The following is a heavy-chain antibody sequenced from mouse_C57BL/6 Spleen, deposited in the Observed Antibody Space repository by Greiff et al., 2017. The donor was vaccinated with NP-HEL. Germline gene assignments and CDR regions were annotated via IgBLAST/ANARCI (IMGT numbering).Heavy chain of an antibody. J-gene: IGHJ2*01. CDR3: ARGAGGLGFDY. Sequence: EVQLQQSGPGMVKPSQSLSLTCTVTGYSITSGYDWHWIRHFPGNKLEWMGYISYSGSTNYNPSLKSRISITHDTSKNHFFLTLNSVTTEDTATYYCARGAGGLGFDYWGQGTTLTVSS. D-gene: IGHD4-1*01. CDR2: ISYSGST. V-gene: IGHV3-1*01. CDR1: GYSITSGYD.